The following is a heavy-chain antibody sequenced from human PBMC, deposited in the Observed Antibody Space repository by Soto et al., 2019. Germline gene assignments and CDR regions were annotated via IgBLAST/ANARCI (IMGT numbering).Heavy chain of an antibody. D-gene: IGHD1-1*01. CDR1: GFTFSSYG. J-gene: IGHJ6*02. V-gene: IGHV3-30*18. CDR2: ISYDGSNK. CDR3: AKDVGYTKYYYHGMDV. Sequence: MRLSCAASGFTFSSYGMHWVRQAPGKGLEWVAVISYDGSNKYYADSVKGRFTISRDNSKNTLYLQMNSLRAEDTAVYYCAKDVGYTKYYYHGMDVWGQGTTVTVSS.